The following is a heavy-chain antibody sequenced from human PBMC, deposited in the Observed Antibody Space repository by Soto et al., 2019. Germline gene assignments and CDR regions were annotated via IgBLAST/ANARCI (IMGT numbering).Heavy chain of an antibody. CDR2: IYYSGST. CDR1: GGSISSYY. V-gene: IGHV4-59*01. J-gene: IGHJ4*02. D-gene: IGHD3-22*01. CDR3: ARDCYYYSSGYYRPFDY. Sequence: SETLSLTCTVSGGSISSYYWSWIRQPPGKGLEWIGYIYYSGSTNYNPSLKSRVTISVDTSKNQFSLKLSSVTAADTAVYYCARDCYYYSSGYYRPFDYCGQGTLVIVSA.